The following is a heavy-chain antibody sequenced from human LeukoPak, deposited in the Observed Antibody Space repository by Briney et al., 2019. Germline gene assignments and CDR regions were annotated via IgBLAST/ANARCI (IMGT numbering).Heavy chain of an antibody. CDR3: AKDIRVRYFDWSFDY. J-gene: IGHJ4*02. V-gene: IGHV3-9*01. CDR2: ISWNSGSM. CDR1: GFTFDDYA. D-gene: IGHD3-9*01. Sequence: PGGSLRLSCAASGFTFDDYAMHWVRQAPGKGLEWVSGISWNSGSMGYADPVKGRFTISRDNAKNSLYLQMNSLRAEDTALYYCAKDIRVRYFDWSFDYWGQGTLVTVSS.